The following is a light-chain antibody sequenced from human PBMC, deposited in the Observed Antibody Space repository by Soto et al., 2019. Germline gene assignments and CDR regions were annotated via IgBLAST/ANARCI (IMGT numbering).Light chain of an antibody. CDR3: QQYNKRGFT. J-gene: IGKJ3*01. CDR2: GAS. V-gene: IGKV3D-15*01. Sequence: EIVMTQSPATLSVSPGERATLSCRASQSVSSNLAWYQQKPGQAPRLLIYGASTRATGIPARFSGSGSGTEFTLTISSLQSEDFEVYYCQQYNKRGFTLGPGTKVDIK. CDR1: QSVSSN.